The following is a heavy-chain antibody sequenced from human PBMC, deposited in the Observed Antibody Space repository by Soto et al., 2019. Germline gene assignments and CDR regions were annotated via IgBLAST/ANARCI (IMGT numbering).Heavy chain of an antibody. CDR1: GFTFSGYG. V-gene: IGHV3-33*01. CDR2: IWYDGSNK. J-gene: IGHJ5*02. D-gene: IGHD4-17*01. Sequence: QVQLVESGGGVVQPGRSLRLSCAASGFTFSGYGMHWVRQAPGKGLEWVAVIWYDGSNKYYADSVKGRFTISRDNSKNTLYLQMNSLRADDTAVYYCARDRAITKTVITRGGWFDPWGQGTLVTVSS. CDR3: ARDRAITKTVITRGGWFDP.